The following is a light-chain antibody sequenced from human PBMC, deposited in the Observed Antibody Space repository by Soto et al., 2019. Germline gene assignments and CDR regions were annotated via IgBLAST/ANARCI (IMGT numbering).Light chain of an antibody. CDR2: AAS. J-gene: IGKJ1*01. CDR1: QSISSY. CDR3: QQSYSTPPGT. Sequence: DIQMTQSPSSLSASVGDRVTITCRASQSISSYLNWYQQKPGKAPKLLIYAASSLQSGVPSRFSGSGSGTDFTLTISSLQPEDFATYYCQQSYSTPPGTVGQATKVDIQ. V-gene: IGKV1-39*01.